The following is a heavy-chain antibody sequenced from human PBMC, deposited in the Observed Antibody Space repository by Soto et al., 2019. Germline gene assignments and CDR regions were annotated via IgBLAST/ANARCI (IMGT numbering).Heavy chain of an antibody. D-gene: IGHD2-2*01. CDR1: GGSISSSSYY. CDR3: ASEYCSSTSCNWFDP. Sequence: SETLSLTCTVSGGSISSSSYYWGWIRQPPGKGLEWIGSIYYSGSTYYNPSLKSRVTISVDTSKNQFSLKLSSVTAADTAVYYCASEYCSSTSCNWFDPWGQGTLVTVSS. CDR2: IYYSGST. J-gene: IGHJ5*02. V-gene: IGHV4-39*07.